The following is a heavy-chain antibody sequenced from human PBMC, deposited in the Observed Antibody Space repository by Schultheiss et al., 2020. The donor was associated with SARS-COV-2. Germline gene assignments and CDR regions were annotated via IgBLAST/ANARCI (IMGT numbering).Heavy chain of an antibody. Sequence: GGSLRLSCAASGFTFSSYAMSWVRQAPGKGLEWVSAISGSGGSTYYADSVKGRFTISRDNSKNTLYLQMNSLRAEDTAVYYCAAGSGWRTELYFDYWGQGSLVTVSS. CDR3: AAGSGWRTELYFDY. CDR2: ISGSGGST. CDR1: GFTFSSYA. D-gene: IGHD6-19*01. V-gene: IGHV3-23*01. J-gene: IGHJ4*02.